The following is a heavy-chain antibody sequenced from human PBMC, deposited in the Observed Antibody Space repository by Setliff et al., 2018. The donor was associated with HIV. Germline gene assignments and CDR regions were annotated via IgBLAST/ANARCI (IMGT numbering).Heavy chain of an antibody. V-gene: IGHV4-4*02. Sequence: LSLTCSVSGDSITSTTWWTWVRQPPGKGLEWIGEIYHSGSTNYSPSLNSRVTISLDKSKNQFSLKLTSVNAADTAVYYCARGDGEASFDIWGRGTMVTVSS. D-gene: IGHD3-10*01. CDR1: GDSITSTTW. CDR2: IYHSGST. CDR3: ARGDGEASFDI. J-gene: IGHJ3*02.